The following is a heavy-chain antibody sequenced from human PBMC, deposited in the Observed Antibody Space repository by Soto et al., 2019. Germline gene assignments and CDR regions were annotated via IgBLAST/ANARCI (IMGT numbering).Heavy chain of an antibody. D-gene: IGHD3-22*01. CDR3: AKDLSDSSGYYYYYYGMDV. Sequence: GGSLRLSCAASGFTFSSYGMHWVRQAPGKGLEWVAVISYDGSNKYYADSVKGRFTISRDNSKNTLYLQMNSLRAEDTAVYYCAKDLSDSSGYYYYYYGMDVWGQGTTVTVSS. CDR2: ISYDGSNK. CDR1: GFTFSSYG. V-gene: IGHV3-30*18. J-gene: IGHJ6*02.